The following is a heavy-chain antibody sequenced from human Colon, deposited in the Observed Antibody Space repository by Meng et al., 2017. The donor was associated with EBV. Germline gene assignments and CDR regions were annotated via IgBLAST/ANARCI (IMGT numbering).Heavy chain of an antibody. CDR3: ARNGDYNPGLY. D-gene: IGHD4-17*01. CDR1: GDSISNNW. CDR2: IYHSGTT. Sequence: QESGPGLVKPSGTLALTCAVPGDSISNNWWSWVRQPPGKGLEWIGEIYHSGTTNYNPSLRSRVTISVDKSKNQFSLQLTSVTAADTAVYYCARNGDYNPGLYWGQGTLVTVSS. V-gene: IGHV4-4*02. J-gene: IGHJ4*02.